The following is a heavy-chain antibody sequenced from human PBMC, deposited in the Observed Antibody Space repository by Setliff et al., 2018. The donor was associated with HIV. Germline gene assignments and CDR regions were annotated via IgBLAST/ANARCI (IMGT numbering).Heavy chain of an antibody. V-gene: IGHV4-34*01. Sequence: SETLSLTCAVYGGSFSVNYWSWIRQPPGKGLEWIGEINYSGNTNYNPSLKSRVTMSVDTSKNQFSLKLSSVTAADTAVYYCARMYSGYDWSPAGARTRYFDYWGQGTLVTVSS. D-gene: IGHD5-12*01. CDR3: ARMYSGYDWSPAGARTRYFDY. J-gene: IGHJ4*02. CDR2: INYSGNT. CDR1: GGSFSVNY.